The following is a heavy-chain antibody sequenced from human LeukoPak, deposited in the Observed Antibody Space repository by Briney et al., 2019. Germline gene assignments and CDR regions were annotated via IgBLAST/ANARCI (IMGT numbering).Heavy chain of an antibody. V-gene: IGHV1-2*02. CDR3: ARGATGVYTVTTSWFDP. CDR1: GYTFTGYY. Sequence: SVKVSCKASGYTFTGYYMHWVRQPAGKRLEWMGLINPNSGGTNYAQKFQGRVTMTRDTSISTAYMELSRLRSDDTAVYYCARGATGVYTVTTSWFDPWGQGTLVTVSS. CDR2: INPNSGGT. D-gene: IGHD4-17*01. J-gene: IGHJ5*02.